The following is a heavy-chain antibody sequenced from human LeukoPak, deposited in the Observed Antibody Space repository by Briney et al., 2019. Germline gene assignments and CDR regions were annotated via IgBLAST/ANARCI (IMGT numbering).Heavy chain of an antibody. CDR3: AKDGAIAAAGVYELGYFDL. Sequence: PGGSLRLSCAASGFTFSSYAMSWVRQAPGKGLEWVSAISGSGGSTYYADSVKGRFTISRDNSKNTLYLQMNSLRAEDTAVYYCAKDGAIAAAGVYELGYFDLWGRGTLVTVSS. CDR1: GFTFSSYA. J-gene: IGHJ2*01. D-gene: IGHD6-13*01. V-gene: IGHV3-23*01. CDR2: ISGSGGST.